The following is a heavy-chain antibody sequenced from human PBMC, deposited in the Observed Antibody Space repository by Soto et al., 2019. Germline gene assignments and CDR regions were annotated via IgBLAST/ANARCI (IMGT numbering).Heavy chain of an antibody. CDR2: IYHSGST. CDR1: GGSIGGYY. CDR3: ARHNRECGVVTHNWFDP. V-gene: IGHV4-59*08. Sequence: QVQLQESGPGLVKPSETLSLTCTVSGGSIGGYYWSWIRQPPGKGLEWVGYIYHSGSTNYNPSLKRRVTMSVNTSKNRFSLRRSSVTAADAAVYYCARHNRECGVVTHNWFDPWGQGTLVTVSS. D-gene: IGHD3-3*01. J-gene: IGHJ5*02.